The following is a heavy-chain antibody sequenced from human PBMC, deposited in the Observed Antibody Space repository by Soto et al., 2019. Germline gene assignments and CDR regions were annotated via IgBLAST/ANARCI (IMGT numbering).Heavy chain of an antibody. CDR3: ARAGRRCSGGSCYSFIFDY. D-gene: IGHD2-15*01. CDR1: GGSFSGYY. J-gene: IGHJ4*02. Sequence: QVQLQQWGAGLLKPSETLSLTCAVYGGSFSGYYWSWIRQPPGKGQEWIGEINHSGSTNYNPSLKSRVTISVDSSQNQFSLKLSAVTAADTSVYYCARAGRRCSGGSCYSFIFDYWGQGTLVTVSS. CDR2: INHSGST. V-gene: IGHV4-34*01.